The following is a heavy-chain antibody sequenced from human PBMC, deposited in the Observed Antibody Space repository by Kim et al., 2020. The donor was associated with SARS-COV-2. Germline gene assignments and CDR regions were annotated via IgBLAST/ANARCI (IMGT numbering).Heavy chain of an antibody. Sequence: SLKSRVTITVDTSKNQFSLKLSAVTAADTAVYYCARPKTILGVVTDAFDIWGQGTMVTVSS. D-gene: IGHD3-3*01. V-gene: IGHV4-39*01. CDR3: ARPKTILGVVTDAFDI. J-gene: IGHJ3*02.